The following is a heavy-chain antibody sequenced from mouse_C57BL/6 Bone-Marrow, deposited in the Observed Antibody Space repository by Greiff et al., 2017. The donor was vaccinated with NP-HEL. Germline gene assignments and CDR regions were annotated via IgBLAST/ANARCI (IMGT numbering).Heavy chain of an antibody. CDR1: GFNIKDDY. CDR2: IDPENGDT. D-gene: IGHD1-1*01. CDR3: TTGFITTVVARIY. J-gene: IGHJ2*01. Sequence: EVKLQESGAELVRPGASVKLSCTASGFNIKDDYMHWVKQRPEQGLEWIGWIDPENGDTEYASKFQGKATITADTSSNTAYLQLSSLTSEDTAVYYCTTGFITTVVARIYWGQGTTLTVSS. V-gene: IGHV14-4*01.